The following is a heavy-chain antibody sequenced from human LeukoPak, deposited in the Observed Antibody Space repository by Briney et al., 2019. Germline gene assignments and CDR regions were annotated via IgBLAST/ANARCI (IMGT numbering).Heavy chain of an antibody. J-gene: IGHJ4*02. Sequence: GRSLRLSCATSGFTFSRYAMHWVRQAPGKGLEWVALISYDANIGSNKYYADSVKGRFTISRDNSKNTLYLQMNSLRAEDTAVYYCARDGGYDFWSGYYQDYWGQGTLVTVSS. D-gene: IGHD3-3*01. V-gene: IGHV3-30-3*01. CDR2: ISYDANIGSNK. CDR1: GFTFSRYA. CDR3: ARDGGYDFWSGYYQDY.